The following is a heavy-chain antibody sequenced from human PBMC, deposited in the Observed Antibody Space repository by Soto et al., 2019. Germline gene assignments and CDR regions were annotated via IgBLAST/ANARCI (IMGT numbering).Heavy chain of an antibody. Sequence: QVQRVQSGTEVKTSGASVKVSCKASGYSFTSYDINWLRQATGQGPEWMGWVNPNTGDTGLAQRFQARVTLSSDTSINTAYVEVSSLRPDDTAIYFCARAPRPAAIAVLDHWGQGTLVAVSS. CDR3: ARAPRPAAIAVLDH. D-gene: IGHD6-19*01. J-gene: IGHJ4*02. CDR2: VNPNTGDT. CDR1: GYSFTSYD. V-gene: IGHV1-8*01.